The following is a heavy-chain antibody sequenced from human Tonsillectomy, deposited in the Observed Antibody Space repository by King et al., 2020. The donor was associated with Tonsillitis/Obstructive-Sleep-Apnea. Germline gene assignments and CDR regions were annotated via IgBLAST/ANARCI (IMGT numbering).Heavy chain of an antibody. CDR3: ARGGITIFGVVTPAYWYFDL. V-gene: IGHV4-61*01. Sequence: QLQESGPGLVKPSETLSLTCTVSGGSVSSGSYYWSWIRQPPGKGLEWIGYIYYSGSTNYNPSLKRRVTISVDTSKNQFSLKLSSVTAADTAVYYCARGGITIFGVVTPAYWYFDLWGRGTLVTVSS. CDR2: IYYSGST. J-gene: IGHJ2*01. D-gene: IGHD3-3*01. CDR1: GGSVSSGSYY.